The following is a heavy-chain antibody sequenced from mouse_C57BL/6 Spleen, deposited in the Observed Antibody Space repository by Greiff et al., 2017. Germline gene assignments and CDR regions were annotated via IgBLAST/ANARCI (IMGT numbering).Heavy chain of an antibody. CDR2: IYPAGGNP. CDR3: AIYYDYDGYYFDY. Sequence: QVQLQQSGAELVRPGTSVKMSCKASGYTFTNYWIGWAKQRPGHGLEWFGDIYPAGGNPTNNETLQGKATLTAETSSSKAYMQFSSLTSEDSAIYYCAIYYDYDGYYFDYWGQGTTLTVSS. J-gene: IGHJ2*01. V-gene: IGHV1-63*01. D-gene: IGHD2-4*01. CDR1: GYTFTNYW.